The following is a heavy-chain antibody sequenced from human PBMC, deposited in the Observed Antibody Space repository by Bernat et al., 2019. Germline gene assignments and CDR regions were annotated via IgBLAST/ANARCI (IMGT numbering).Heavy chain of an antibody. V-gene: IGHV3-21*01. CDR3: ARAGTLRIFDY. J-gene: IGHJ4*02. Sequence: EVQLVESGGGLVKPGGSLRLSCAASGFTFSGYSMTWVRQAPGKGLEWVSSISSSSSYIYYADSVKGRFTISRDNAKNSLYLQMNSLRAEDTAVYYCARAGTLRIFDYWGQGTLVTVSS. D-gene: IGHD3-10*01. CDR1: GFTFSGYS. CDR2: ISSSSSYI.